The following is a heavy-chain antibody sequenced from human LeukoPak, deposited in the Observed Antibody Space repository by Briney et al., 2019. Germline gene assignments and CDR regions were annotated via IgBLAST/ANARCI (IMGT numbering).Heavy chain of an antibody. D-gene: IGHD1-20*01. CDR2: ISYDGKNK. Sequence: PGGSLRLSCAASGFTFRSYGMHWVRQAPGKGLEWVALISYDGKNKYYADSVKGRSTISRDNSKNTVYLQMNSLRIEDTAVYYCARAPGGNWFYDYMDVWGKGTTVTVSS. J-gene: IGHJ6*03. V-gene: IGHV3-30*03. CDR3: ARAPGGNWFYDYMDV. CDR1: GFTFRSYG.